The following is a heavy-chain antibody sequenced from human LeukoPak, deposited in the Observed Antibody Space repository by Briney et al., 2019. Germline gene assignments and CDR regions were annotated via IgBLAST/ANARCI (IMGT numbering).Heavy chain of an antibody. J-gene: IGHJ4*02. V-gene: IGHV3-7*01. D-gene: IGHD4-23*01. CDR1: GFIFSSYW. CDR2: IKQDGSEK. CDR3: ACNSGLFDY. Sequence: GGSLRLPCAACGFIFSSYWMIWARQAPGKGVEWVANIKQDGSEKYYVDSVKGRFTISIDNAKNSLYLQMNSLRAEDTAVYYCACNSGLFDYWGQGTLVTVSS.